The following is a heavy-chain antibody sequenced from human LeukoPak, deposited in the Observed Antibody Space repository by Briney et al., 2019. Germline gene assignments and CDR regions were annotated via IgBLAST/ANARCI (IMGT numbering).Heavy chain of an antibody. D-gene: IGHD1-26*01. CDR3: AAGALYDY. J-gene: IGHJ4*02. CDR2: IYYSGST. CDR1: GGSISSSSYF. Sequence: SETLSLTCSVSGGSISSSSYFWGWIRQPPEKGLEWIGSIYYSGSTYYNPSLKSRVAISIDTSKNQFSLKLSSVTAADTAVYYCAAGALYDYWGQGTLVTVSS. V-gene: IGHV4-39*01.